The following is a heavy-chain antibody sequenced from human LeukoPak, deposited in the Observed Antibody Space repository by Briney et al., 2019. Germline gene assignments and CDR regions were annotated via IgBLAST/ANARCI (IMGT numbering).Heavy chain of an antibody. CDR3: VRDRYYGLDV. V-gene: IGHV3-74*01. CDR2: INHDGSTT. Sequence: QAGGSLRLSCTASGFTFSSSWIHWFRQAPGKGLVWVSRINHDGSTTNYVDSVKGRFTISRDNAKNTLYLQMNSLRAEDMAVFYCVRDRYYGLDVWGQGTTVTVSS. CDR1: GFTFSSSW. J-gene: IGHJ6*02.